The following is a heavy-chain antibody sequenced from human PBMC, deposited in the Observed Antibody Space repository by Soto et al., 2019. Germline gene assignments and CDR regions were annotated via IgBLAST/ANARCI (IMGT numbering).Heavy chain of an antibody. J-gene: IGHJ4*02. CDR2: SSYDGRET. Sequence: PGGSLRLSCAASDFDFSSYGIHWVRQAPGKGLEWVAASSYDGRETFYADSAEGRFTVSKEMSKNTAFLQMNALRHEDTAVYFCARDSGWPILKFDNWGQGTPVTVSS. CDR1: DFDFSSYG. V-gene: IGHV3-30*03. CDR3: ARDSGWPILKFDN. D-gene: IGHD3-10*01.